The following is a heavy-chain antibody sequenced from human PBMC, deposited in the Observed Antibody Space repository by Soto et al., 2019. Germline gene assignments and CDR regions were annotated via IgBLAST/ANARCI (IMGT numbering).Heavy chain of an antibody. CDR2: IWNDGSNK. J-gene: IGHJ4*02. CDR3: ARVHCGGDCYSPFDY. CDR1: GFTFSSYG. D-gene: IGHD2-21*02. V-gene: IGHV3-33*01. Sequence: QVQLVESGGGVVQPGRSLRLSCAASGFTFSSYGMHWVRQAPGKGLEWVAVIWNDGSNKYYADSVKGRFTISRDNSKNTLYLQMNSLRAEDTAVYYFARVHCGGDCYSPFDYWGQGTLVNVSS.